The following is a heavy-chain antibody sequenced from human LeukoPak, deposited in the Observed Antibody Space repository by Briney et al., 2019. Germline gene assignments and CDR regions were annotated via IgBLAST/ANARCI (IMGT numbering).Heavy chain of an antibody. CDR1: GFTFSSYA. V-gene: IGHV3-23*01. CDR3: AKDLRRFTMNDAFDI. D-gene: IGHD3-22*01. Sequence: GGSLRLSCAASGFTFSSYAMSWVRQAPGKGLEWVSAISGSGGSTYYADSVKGRFTISRDNPKNTLYLQMNSLRAEDTAVYYCAKDLRRFTMNDAFDIWGQGTMVTVSS. CDR2: ISGSGGST. J-gene: IGHJ3*02.